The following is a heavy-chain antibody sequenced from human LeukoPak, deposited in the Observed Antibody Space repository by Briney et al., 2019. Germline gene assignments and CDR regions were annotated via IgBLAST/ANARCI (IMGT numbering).Heavy chain of an antibody. J-gene: IGHJ6*02. CDR1: GFTFSSYS. CDR3: ARENSDGLLWFGESSYGMDV. V-gene: IGHV3-48*01. D-gene: IGHD3-10*01. CDR2: ISSSSSTI. Sequence: GGSLRLSCAASGFTFSSYSMNWVRQAPGKGLEWVSYISSSSSTIYYADSVKGRFTISRDNAKNSPYLQMNSLRAEDTAVYYCARENSDGLLWFGESSYGMDVWGQGTTVTVSS.